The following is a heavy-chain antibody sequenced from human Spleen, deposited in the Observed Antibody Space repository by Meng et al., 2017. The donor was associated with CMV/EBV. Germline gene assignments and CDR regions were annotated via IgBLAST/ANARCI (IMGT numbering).Heavy chain of an antibody. CDR3: ARDAVYAIRAY. CDR1: GFACSGYG. J-gene: IGHJ4*02. CDR2: IRSSGDYI. V-gene: IGHV3-21*01. Sequence: LSCAASGFACSGYGVDWVHPAPEKGLEWVSSIRSSGDYIYSADSVKGRFTNSSNNAKNSLYLQMTNLGDEDTAVYSCARDAVYAIRAYWGQGTLVTVSS. D-gene: IGHD2-8*01.